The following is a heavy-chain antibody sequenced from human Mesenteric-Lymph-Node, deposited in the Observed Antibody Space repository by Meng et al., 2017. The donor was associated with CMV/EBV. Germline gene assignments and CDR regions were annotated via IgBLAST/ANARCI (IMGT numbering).Heavy chain of an antibody. Sequence: GESLKISCTASGFTFVEYAMSWVRQAPGKGLEWVGFIRSRPYGGTTEYAASVKGRFTISRDDSKSIAYLQMNSLKTEGTAVYYCTTSRYYYDTSGYDYWGQGTLVTVSS. J-gene: IGHJ4*02. V-gene: IGHV3-49*04. CDR3: TTSRYYYDTSGYDY. CDR1: GFTFVEYA. CDR2: IRSRPYGGTT. D-gene: IGHD3-22*01.